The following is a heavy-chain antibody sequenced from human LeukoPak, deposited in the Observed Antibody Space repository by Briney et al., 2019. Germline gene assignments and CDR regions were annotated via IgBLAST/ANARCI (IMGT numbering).Heavy chain of an antibody. CDR3: AKDLTRGPHYYYGMDV. V-gene: IGHV3-30*18. CDR1: GFTFSSYG. CDR2: ISYDGSNK. D-gene: IGHD3/OR15-3a*01. J-gene: IGHJ6*02. Sequence: GRSLRLSCAASGFTFSSYGMHWVRQAPGKGLEWVAVISYDGSNKYYADSVKGRFTISRDNSKNTLYLQMNSLRAEDTAVYYCAKDLTRGPHYYYGMDVWGQGTTVTVSS.